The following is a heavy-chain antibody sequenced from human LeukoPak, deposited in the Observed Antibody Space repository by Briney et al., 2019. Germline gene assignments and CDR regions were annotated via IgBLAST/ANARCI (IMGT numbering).Heavy chain of an antibody. CDR2: INHSGST. J-gene: IGHJ4*02. V-gene: IGHV4-34*01. Sequence: SETLSLTCAVYGGSFSGYYWNWIRQPPGKGLEWIGEINHSGSTNYNPSLKSRVTISVDTSKNQFSLKLSSVTAADTAVYYCARGPVGYSYGFFDYWGQGTLATVSS. CDR1: GGSFSGYY. D-gene: IGHD5-18*01. CDR3: ARGPVGYSYGFFDY.